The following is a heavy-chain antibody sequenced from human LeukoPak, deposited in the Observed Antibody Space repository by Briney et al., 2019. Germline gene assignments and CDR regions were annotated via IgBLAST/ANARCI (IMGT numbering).Heavy chain of an antibody. Sequence: SVKVSCKASGGTFSSYAISWVRQAPGQGVEWMGRIIPILGLANYAQKFQGRVTITADKSTSTAYMELSSLRSEDTAVYYCASSNTGIMITFGGVIGTTFDYWGQGTLVTVSS. CDR1: GGTFSSYA. CDR2: IIPILGLA. J-gene: IGHJ4*02. D-gene: IGHD3-16*02. CDR3: ASSNTGIMITFGGVIGTTFDY. V-gene: IGHV1-69*04.